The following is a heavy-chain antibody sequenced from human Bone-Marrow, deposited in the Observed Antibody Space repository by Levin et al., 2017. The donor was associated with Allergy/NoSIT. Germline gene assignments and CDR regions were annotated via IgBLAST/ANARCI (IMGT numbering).Heavy chain of an antibody. V-gene: IGHV3-66*01. J-gene: IGHJ6*02. D-gene: IGHD4-17*01. CDR1: GFSVSRHY. Sequence: GGSLRLSCAASGFSVSRHYMAWVRQAPGKGLEWVSVIYSSGSAYYADSVKGRFTISRDNSKNTLYLQLNSLGAEDTAVYYCVRDYNTETSYGMDVWGHGTTVTVSS. CDR3: VRDYNTETSYGMDV. CDR2: IYSSGSA.